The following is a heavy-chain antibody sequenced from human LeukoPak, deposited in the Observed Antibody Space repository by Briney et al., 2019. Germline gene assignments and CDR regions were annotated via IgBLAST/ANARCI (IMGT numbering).Heavy chain of an antibody. CDR1: GFTVSSNY. CDR3: AKALKYIVGVTSYFDY. D-gene: IGHD1-26*01. Sequence: GGSLRLSCAASGFTVSSNYMSWVRQAPEKGLEWVSVIYSGGSTYYADSVKGRFTISRDNSKNTLYLQMNSLRAEDTAVYYCAKALKYIVGVTSYFDYWGQGTLVTVSS. CDR2: IYSGGST. V-gene: IGHV3-53*01. J-gene: IGHJ4*02.